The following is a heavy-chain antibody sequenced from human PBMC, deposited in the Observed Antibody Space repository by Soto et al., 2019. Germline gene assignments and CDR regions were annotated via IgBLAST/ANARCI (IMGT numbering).Heavy chain of an antibody. CDR2: IYYSGST. J-gene: IGHJ6*02. CDR3: ARVANYDFWSGYLYYYYGMDV. V-gene: IGHV4-31*03. Sequence: TSGTLSLTCTVSGGSISSGGYYWSWIRQHPGKGLEWIGYIYYSGSTYYNPSLKSRVTISVDTSKNQFSLKLSSVTAADTAVYYCARVANYDFWSGYLYYYYGMDVWGQGTTVTVSS. D-gene: IGHD3-3*01. CDR1: GGSISSGGYY.